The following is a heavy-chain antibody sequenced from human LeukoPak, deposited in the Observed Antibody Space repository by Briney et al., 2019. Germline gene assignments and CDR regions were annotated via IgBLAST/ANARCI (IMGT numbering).Heavy chain of an antibody. V-gene: IGHV4-59*08. Sequence: GSLRLSCAASGFTFSSYAMSWVRQAPGKGLEWIGFIHYNGNTNYNPSLKSRVTMSLDTSENQVSLKLNSVTAADTAVYYCARHISSGGTYAHFDYWGQGTLVTVSS. D-gene: IGHD1-26*01. CDR2: IHYNGNT. CDR3: ARHISSGGTYAHFDY. J-gene: IGHJ4*02. CDR1: GFTFSSYA.